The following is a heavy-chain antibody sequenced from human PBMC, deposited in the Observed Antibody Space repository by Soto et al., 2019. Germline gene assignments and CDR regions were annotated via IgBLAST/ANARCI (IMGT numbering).Heavy chain of an antibody. D-gene: IGHD6-13*01. J-gene: IGHJ4*02. CDR3: ARRGPGTYFDY. CDR1: GFTFSSYA. V-gene: IGHV3-23*01. CDR2: ISGSGDST. Sequence: GGSLRLSCAASGFTFSSYAMNWVRQAPGKGLEWVSVISGSGDSTYYADSVKGRVTISRDNSKNTLYLKMNSLRAEDTAVYYCARRGPGTYFDYWGQGTLVTVSS.